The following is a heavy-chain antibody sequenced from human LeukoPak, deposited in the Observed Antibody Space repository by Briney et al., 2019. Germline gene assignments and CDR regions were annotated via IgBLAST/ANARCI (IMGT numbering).Heavy chain of an antibody. V-gene: IGHV7-4-1*02. J-gene: IGHJ4*02. CDR2: VDTKTGNP. CDR3: AIYPSDSSGYFSY. D-gene: IGHD3-22*01. CDR1: GYTFSSCA. Sequence: ASVKVSCKASGYTFSSCAINWVRQAPGQGLEYMGWVDTKTGNPTYAHGFTGRFVFSLDTSVSTAYLQISSLKAGDTAVYYCAIYPSDSSGYFSYWGQGALVTVSS.